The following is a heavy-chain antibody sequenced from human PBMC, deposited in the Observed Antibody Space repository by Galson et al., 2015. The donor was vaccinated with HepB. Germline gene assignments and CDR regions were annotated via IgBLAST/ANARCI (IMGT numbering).Heavy chain of an antibody. J-gene: IGHJ6*02. CDR2: INPNSGGT. CDR1: GYTFTGYY. Sequence: SVKVSCKASGYTFTGYYMHWVRQAPGQGREWMGWINPNSGGTNYAQKFQGWVTMTRDTSISTAYMELSRLRSDDTAVYYCARDSTYSSSWYPYYYYYGMDVWGQGTTVTVSS. CDR3: ARDSTYSSSWYPYYYYYGMDV. D-gene: IGHD6-13*01. V-gene: IGHV1-2*04.